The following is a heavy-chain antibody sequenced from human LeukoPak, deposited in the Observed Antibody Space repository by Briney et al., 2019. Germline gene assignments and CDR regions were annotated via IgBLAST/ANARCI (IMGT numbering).Heavy chain of an antibody. J-gene: IGHJ5*02. Sequence: ASVKVSCKASGYTFTSYYMHWVRQAPGQGLEWMGIINPSGGSTSYAQKFQGRVTMTRDTSMSTVYMELSSLRSEDTAVYYCARDLSSGSPPSWFDPWGQGTLVTVSS. CDR1: GYTFTSYY. V-gene: IGHV1-46*01. CDR2: INPSGGST. D-gene: IGHD1-26*01. CDR3: ARDLSSGSPPSWFDP.